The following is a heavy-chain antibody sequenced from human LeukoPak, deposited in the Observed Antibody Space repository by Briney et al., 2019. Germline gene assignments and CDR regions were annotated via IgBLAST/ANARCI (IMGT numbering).Heavy chain of an antibody. V-gene: IGHV1-69*04. Sequence: SVKVSCKASGGTFSSYAISWVRQAPGQGLEWMGKIIPILGIANYAQKFQGRVTITADKSTSTAYMELSGLRSEDTAVYYCARDPQNYYDSSGYRSAFDIWGQGTMVTVSS. D-gene: IGHD3-22*01. CDR3: ARDPQNYYDSSGYRSAFDI. CDR1: GGTFSSYA. CDR2: IIPILGIA. J-gene: IGHJ3*02.